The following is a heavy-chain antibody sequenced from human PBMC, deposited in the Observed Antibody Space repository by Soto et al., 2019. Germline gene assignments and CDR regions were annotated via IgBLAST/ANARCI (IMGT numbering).Heavy chain of an antibody. J-gene: IGHJ6*02. CDR2: IYYSGST. D-gene: IGHD1-26*01. V-gene: IGHV4-59*01. CDR3: ARAPYSGSYYYYYGMDV. CDR1: GGSISSYY. Sequence: SETLSLTCTVSGGSISSYYWSWIRQPPGKGLEWIGYIYYSGSTNYNPSIKSRVTVSVDTSKNQFSLKLSSVTAADTAVYYCARAPYSGSYYYYYGMDVWGQGTTVTVSS.